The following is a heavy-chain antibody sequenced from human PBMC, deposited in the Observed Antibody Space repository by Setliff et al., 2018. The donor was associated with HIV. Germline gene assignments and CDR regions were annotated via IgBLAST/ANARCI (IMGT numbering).Heavy chain of an antibody. J-gene: IGHJ5*02. V-gene: IGHV1-18*01. CDR3: AREQAAALYNWFDP. CDR1: GYTFKYSG. Sequence: ASVKVSCKASGYTFKYSGVSWVRQAPGQGLEWMGWINVFSGSTNYAQKFQGRVSLSADTSTSTAFMELKSLKSDDTAVYFCAREQAAALYNWFDPWGQGTLVTVSS. D-gene: IGHD6-13*01. CDR2: INVFSGST.